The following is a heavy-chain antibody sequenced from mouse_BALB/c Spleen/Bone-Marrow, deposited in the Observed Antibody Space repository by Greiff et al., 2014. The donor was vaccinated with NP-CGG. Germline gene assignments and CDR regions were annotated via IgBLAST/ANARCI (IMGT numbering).Heavy chain of an antibody. CDR2: IWSGGGT. Sequence: VQLQQSGPGLVKPSQSLSITCTVSGFSLTTYGLHWVRQSPGKGLEWLGVIWSGGGTDHNAAFISRLIITKDNSKSQVFFKMNSLQANDTAMYYCARKGYTGYVDVWGAGTTVTVSS. CDR3: ARKGYTGYVDV. CDR1: GFSLTTYG. D-gene: IGHD2-2*01. V-gene: IGHV2-2*02. J-gene: IGHJ1*01.